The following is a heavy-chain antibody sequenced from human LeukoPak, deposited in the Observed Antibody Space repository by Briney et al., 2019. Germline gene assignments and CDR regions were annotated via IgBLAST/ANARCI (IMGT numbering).Heavy chain of an antibody. D-gene: IGHD5-24*01. CDR1: GYTFTNYY. CDR2: INPSGGGT. CDR3: ARERRDGSNIRPLWY. V-gene: IGHV1-46*01. J-gene: IGHJ4*02. Sequence: ASVKVSCKASGYTFTNYYMHWVRQAPGQGLEWMGIINPSGGGTSYAQKFQGRLTMTRDTSTTTVYMGLSSLRSEDTAVYYCARERRDGSNIRPLWYWGQGTLVTVSS.